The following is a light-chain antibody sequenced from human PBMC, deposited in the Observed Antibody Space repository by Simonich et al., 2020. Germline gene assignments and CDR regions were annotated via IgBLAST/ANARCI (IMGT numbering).Light chain of an antibody. V-gene: IGKV4-1*01. CDR1: QSVLYSSNTKNY. J-gene: IGKJ1*01. CDR2: WAS. Sequence: DIVMTQSPDSLAVSLGEGATINCKSRQSVLYSSNTKNYLAWYQQKPGQPPKLLIYWASTRESGVPDRFSGSGSGTDFTLTISSLQAEDVAVYYCQQYYSTPWTFGQGTKVEIK. CDR3: QQYYSTPWT.